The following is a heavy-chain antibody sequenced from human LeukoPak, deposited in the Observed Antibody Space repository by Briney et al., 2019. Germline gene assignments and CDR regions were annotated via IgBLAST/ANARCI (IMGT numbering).Heavy chain of an antibody. J-gene: IGHJ4*02. CDR1: GGSISSSNYY. CDR2: IYYSGST. V-gene: IGHV4-39*01. D-gene: IGHD3-16*01. CDR3: ARGPGGGKTDY. Sequence: SETLSLTCTVSGGSISSSNYYWGWIRRPPGKGLEWIGSIYYSGSTYYNPSLKSRVTISVDTSKNQFSLKLSSVTAADTAVYYCARGPGGGKTDYWGQGTLVTVSS.